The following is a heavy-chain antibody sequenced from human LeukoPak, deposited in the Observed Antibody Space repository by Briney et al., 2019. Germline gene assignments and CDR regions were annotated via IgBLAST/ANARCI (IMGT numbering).Heavy chain of an antibody. J-gene: IGHJ4*02. Sequence: GGSLRLSCAASGFTFSSYWMSWVRQAPGKGLEWVANIKQDGSEKYHVDSVKGRFTISRDNAKNSLYLQMNSLRAEDTAVYYCARVPLLRYFDWLSHQYYFDYWGQGTLVTVSS. CDR3: ARVPLLRYFDWLSHQYYFDY. V-gene: IGHV3-7*05. CDR1: GFTFSSYW. CDR2: IKQDGSEK. D-gene: IGHD3-9*01.